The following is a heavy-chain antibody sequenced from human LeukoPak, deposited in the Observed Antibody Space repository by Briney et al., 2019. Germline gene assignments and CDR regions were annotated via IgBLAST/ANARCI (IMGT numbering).Heavy chain of an antibody. D-gene: IGHD5-18*01. J-gene: IGHJ4*02. V-gene: IGHV3-48*01. Sequence: GGSLRLSCAASGFSLDDYSMNWVRQAPGKGLEWISYISRSTNTIYYADSVKGRFTISRDNARNSLYLQMNSLRAEDTAVFYCARVGDYNYGSSSHFDSSGQGTLVTVSS. CDR1: GFSLDDYS. CDR3: ARVGDYNYGSSSHFDS. CDR2: ISRSTNTI.